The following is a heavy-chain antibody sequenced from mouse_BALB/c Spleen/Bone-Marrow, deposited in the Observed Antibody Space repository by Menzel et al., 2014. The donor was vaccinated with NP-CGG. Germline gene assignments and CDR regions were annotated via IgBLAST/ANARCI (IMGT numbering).Heavy chain of an antibody. D-gene: IGHD2-4*01. J-gene: IGHJ3*01. V-gene: IGHV5-12-1*01. CDR2: ISSGGGST. Sequence: EVQRVESGGGLVKPGGSLKLSCAASGFAFSSYDMSWVRPTPEKRLEWVAYISSGGGSTYYSDTVKGRFTISRDNAKNTLYLEMSSLKSEDTAMYYCARHMIRGFAYWGQGTLVTVSA. CDR1: GFAFSSYD. CDR3: ARHMIRGFAY.